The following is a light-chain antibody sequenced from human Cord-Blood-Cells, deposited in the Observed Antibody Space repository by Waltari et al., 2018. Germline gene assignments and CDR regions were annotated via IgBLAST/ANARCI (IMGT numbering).Light chain of an antibody. CDR3: CSYAGSSTWV. V-gene: IGLV2-23*01. Sequence: QSALTQPASGSGSPGQSITISCTGTSSDVWSYNLVSWYHQHPGKAPKLMIYEGSKRPSGVSNRFSGSKSGNTASLTISGLQAEDEADYYCCSYAGSSTWVFGGGTKLTVL. CDR1: SSDVWSYNL. CDR2: EGS. J-gene: IGLJ3*02.